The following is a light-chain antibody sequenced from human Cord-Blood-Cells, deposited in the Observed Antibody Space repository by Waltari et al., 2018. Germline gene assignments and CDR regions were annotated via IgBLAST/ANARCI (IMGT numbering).Light chain of an antibody. Sequence: DIVMTQSPDSLAVSLGERATINCKSSQSVLYSSTNKNYLAWYQQKPEQPPKLLIYWASTRESGVPDRFSGSGSGTDFTLTISSLQAEDVAVYYCQQYYSTPYTFGQGTKLEIK. V-gene: IGKV4-1*01. J-gene: IGKJ2*01. CDR1: QSVLYSSTNKNY. CDR3: QQYYSTPYT. CDR2: WAS.